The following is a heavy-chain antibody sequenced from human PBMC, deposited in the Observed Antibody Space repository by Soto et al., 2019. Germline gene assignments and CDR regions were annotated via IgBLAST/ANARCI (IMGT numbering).Heavy chain of an antibody. J-gene: IGHJ4*02. CDR1: GGTFSSYP. CDR3: ARDGDGSGSYSVDY. D-gene: IGHD3-10*01. V-gene: IGHV1-69*04. CDR2: IIPILGIA. Sequence: QVQLVQSGAEVKKPGSSVKVSCKASGGTFSSYPISWVRQAPGQGLEWMGRIIPILGIANYAQKFQGRVTITADKSTSTAYMELSSLRSEDTAVYYCARDGDGSGSYSVDYWGQGTLVTVSS.